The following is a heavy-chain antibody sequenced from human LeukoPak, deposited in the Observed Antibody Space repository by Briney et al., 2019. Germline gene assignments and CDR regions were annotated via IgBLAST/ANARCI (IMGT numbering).Heavy chain of an antibody. CDR3: ARAVADAIDY. Sequence: GGSLRLSCAASGFTFSSYGMHWVRQAPGKGLEWVAVISYDGSNKYYAYSVKGRFTISRDNSKNTLYLQMNSLRAEDTAVYYCARAVADAIDYWGQGTLVTVSS. D-gene: IGHD6-19*01. CDR1: GFTFSSYG. J-gene: IGHJ4*02. CDR2: ISYDGSNK. V-gene: IGHV3-30*03.